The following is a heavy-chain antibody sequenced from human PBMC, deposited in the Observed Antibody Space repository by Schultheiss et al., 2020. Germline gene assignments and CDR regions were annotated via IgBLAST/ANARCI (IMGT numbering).Heavy chain of an antibody. CDR1: GGSISSSSYY. CDR3: ARIPGIAAAGNDAFDI. CDR2: IYYSGST. J-gene: IGHJ3*02. D-gene: IGHD6-13*01. Sequence: SETLSLTCTVSGGSISSSSYYWGWIRQPPGKGLEWIGSIYYSGSTYYNPSLKRRVTISVDTSKNQFSLKLSSVTAADTAVYYCARIPGIAAAGNDAFDIWGQGTMVTVSS. V-gene: IGHV4-39*01.